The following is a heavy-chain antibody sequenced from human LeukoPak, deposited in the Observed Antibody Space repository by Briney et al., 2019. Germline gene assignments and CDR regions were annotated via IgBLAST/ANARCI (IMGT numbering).Heavy chain of an antibody. Sequence: PGGSPRLSCSASGFSFSDYYMSWIRQAPGKGLEWVSSISSSVSIIYYADSVKGRFTISRDNAKNSLYLQMNSLGAEDTAVYYCARADSMMTFGGVIGLGGFDPWGQGTLVTVSS. CDR3: ARADSMMTFGGVIGLGGFDP. CDR2: ISSSVSII. V-gene: IGHV3-11*01. CDR1: GFSFSDYY. J-gene: IGHJ5*02. D-gene: IGHD3-16*02.